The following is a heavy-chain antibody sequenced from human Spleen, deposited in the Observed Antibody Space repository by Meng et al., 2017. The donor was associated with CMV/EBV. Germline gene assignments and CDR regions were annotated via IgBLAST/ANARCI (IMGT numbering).Heavy chain of an antibody. V-gene: IGHV4-34*01. CDR3: ARDQGGGGGYGLDV. CDR1: GFTFSIYD. D-gene: IGHD2-15*01. J-gene: IGHJ6*02. CDR2: IYHSGSA. Sequence: ESLKISCAASGFTFSIYDMSWVRQPPGKGLQWIGQIYHSGSANYRPSLRSRVTISVDKSKNQFSLKLISLTAADTAVYYCARDQGGGGGYGLDVWGPGTTVTVSS.